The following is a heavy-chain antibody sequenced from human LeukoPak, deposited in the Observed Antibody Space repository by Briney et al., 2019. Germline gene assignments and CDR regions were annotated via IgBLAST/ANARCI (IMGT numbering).Heavy chain of an antibody. D-gene: IGHD3-10*01. J-gene: IGHJ4*02. Sequence: GTSLRLSCAASGFNFSTHGMQWVRQAPGKGLAWVAVIWHDGSNKYYADSVKGRFTISRDNSKNTLYLQMNSLRGEDTAVYYCARDRVRSSYYFDFWGQGTLVTVSS. CDR1: GFNFSTHG. CDR2: IWHDGSNK. CDR3: ARDRVRSSYYFDF. V-gene: IGHV3-33*01.